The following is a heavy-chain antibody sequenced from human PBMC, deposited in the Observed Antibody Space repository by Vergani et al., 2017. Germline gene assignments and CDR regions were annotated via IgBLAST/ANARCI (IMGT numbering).Heavy chain of an antibody. D-gene: IGHD4-17*01. J-gene: IGHJ6*02. CDR1: GFTFSSYS. V-gene: IGHV3-48*04. CDR2: ISSSSSTI. CDR3: ARDEDYGDYYYYYGMDV. Sequence: EVQLVESGGGLVQPGGSLRLSCAASGFTFSSYSMNWVRQAPGKGLEWVSYISSSSSTIYYADSVKCRFTISRDNAKNSLYLQMNSLRAEDTAVYYCARDEDYGDYYYYYGMDVWGQGTTVTVSS.